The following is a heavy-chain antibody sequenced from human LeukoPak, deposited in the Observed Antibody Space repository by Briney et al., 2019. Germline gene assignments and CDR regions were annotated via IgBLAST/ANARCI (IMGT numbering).Heavy chain of an antibody. CDR1: GGSIRSSNW. CDR2: IHHSGTT. D-gene: IGHD3-10*01. J-gene: IGHJ5*02. CDR3: ARAYYSTSWFPH. V-gene: IGHV4-4*02. Sequence: PSETLSLTCTVSGGSIRSSNWWSWVRQPPGKGLESIGDIHHSGTTNYNPSLKSRVTISVDKSKNQFSLELRSVTAADTAVYYCARAYYSTSWFPHWGQGALVTVSS.